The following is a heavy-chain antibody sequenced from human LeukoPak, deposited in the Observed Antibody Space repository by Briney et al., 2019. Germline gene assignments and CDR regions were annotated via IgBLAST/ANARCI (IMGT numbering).Heavy chain of an antibody. Sequence: PSETLSLTCTVSSGSISTYYWSWIRQPPGKGPEWIGYIYYSGSTNYNPSLVSRVAMSVDTSKNQFSLRLSSVTAADTAVYYCARDSSGGATYFDYWGQGTLVTVSS. J-gene: IGHJ4*02. V-gene: IGHV4-59*01. D-gene: IGHD1-26*01. CDR1: SGSISTYY. CDR2: IYYSGST. CDR3: ARDSSGGATYFDY.